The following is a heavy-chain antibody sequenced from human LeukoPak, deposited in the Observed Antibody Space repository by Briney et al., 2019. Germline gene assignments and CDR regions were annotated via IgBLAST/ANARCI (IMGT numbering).Heavy chain of an antibody. D-gene: IGHD3-10*01. CDR1: GGSFSGYY. V-gene: IGHV4-34*01. CDR3: ARGSYYGSGVR. Sequence: SETLSLTCAVYGGSFSGYYWSWIRQPPGKGPEWLGEINHSGSTNYNPSLKSRVTISVDTSKNQFSLKLSSVTAADTAVYYWARGSYYGSGVRWGQGTLVTVSS. CDR2: INHSGST. J-gene: IGHJ4*02.